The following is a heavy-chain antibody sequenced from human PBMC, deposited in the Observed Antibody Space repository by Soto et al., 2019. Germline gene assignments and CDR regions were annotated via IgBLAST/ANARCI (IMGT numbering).Heavy chain of an antibody. CDR3: ARDFGWLDK. J-gene: IGHJ5*02. CDR2: IMPTLYTS. Sequence: QVQLVQSGAEVKKPGSSVRVSCKASGGTFSSFGISWVRQAPGQGLEWMGGIMPTLYTSHYAQKFQGRVSITADESTTTAYMELSSLRSDDTAVYYCARDFGWLDKWGPGTLVTVSS. V-gene: IGHV1-69*12. D-gene: IGHD3-10*01. CDR1: GGTFSSFG.